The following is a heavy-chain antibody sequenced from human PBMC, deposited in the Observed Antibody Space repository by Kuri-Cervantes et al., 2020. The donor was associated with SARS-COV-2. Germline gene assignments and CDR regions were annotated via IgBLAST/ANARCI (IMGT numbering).Heavy chain of an antibody. V-gene: IGHV1-46*01. CDR2: INPSGGST. D-gene: IGHD6-13*01. Sequence: ASVKVSCKASGYTFTSYYMHWVRQAPGQGLEWMGIINPSGGSTSYAQKFQGRVTMTRDTSTSTVYMELSSLRSEDTAVYYCAREFIAAADYYYYGMDVWGQGTTVTVSS. J-gene: IGHJ6*02. CDR3: AREFIAAADYYYYGMDV. CDR1: GYTFTSYY.